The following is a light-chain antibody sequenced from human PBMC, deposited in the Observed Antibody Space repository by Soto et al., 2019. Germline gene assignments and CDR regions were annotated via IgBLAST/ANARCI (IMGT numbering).Light chain of an antibody. Sequence: EIVMTQSPATLSVSPGERATLSCRASQSVCGNLAWYQPKPGLAHRLLIYGASTRATGIPARFSGSGSGTEFTLTISSLQSEDFAVYYCQQYNNWPRTFGQGTKVEIK. J-gene: IGKJ1*01. CDR3: QQYNNWPRT. V-gene: IGKV3-15*01. CDR1: QSVCGN. CDR2: GAS.